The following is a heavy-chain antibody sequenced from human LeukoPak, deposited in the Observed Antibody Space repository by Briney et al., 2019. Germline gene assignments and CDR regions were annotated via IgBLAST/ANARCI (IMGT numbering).Heavy chain of an antibody. V-gene: IGHV1-69-2*01. CDR1: GYTFTDYY. CDR3: ATGFREFNPDY. Sequence: ASVKISCKVSGYTFTDYYMHWVQQAPGKGLEWMGLVDPEDGETIYAEKFQGRVTITADTSTDTAYMELSSLRSVDTAVYYCATGFREFNPDYWGQGTLVTVSS. CDR2: VDPEDGET. J-gene: IGHJ4*02. D-gene: IGHD3-10*01.